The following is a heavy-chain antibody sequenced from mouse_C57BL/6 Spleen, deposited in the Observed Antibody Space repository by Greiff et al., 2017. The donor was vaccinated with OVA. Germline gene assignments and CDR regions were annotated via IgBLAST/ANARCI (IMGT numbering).Heavy chain of an antibody. CDR2: ISSGSSTI. D-gene: IGHD1-1*01. V-gene: IGHV5-17*01. CDR3: ARKGAAVAPGGFDV. Sequence: EVMLVESGGGLVKPGGSLKLSCAASGFTFSDYGMHWVRQAPEKGLEWVAYISSGSSTIYYADTVKGRFPISRDNAKNTLFLQMTSLRSEDTAMYYWARKGAAVAPGGFDVWGTGTTVTVSS. J-gene: IGHJ1*03. CDR1: GFTFSDYG.